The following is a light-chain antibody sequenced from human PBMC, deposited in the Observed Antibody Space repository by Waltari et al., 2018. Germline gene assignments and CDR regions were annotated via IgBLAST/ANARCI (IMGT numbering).Light chain of an antibody. Sequence: QLVLTQSPSASASLGASVKLTCTLSSGHSTYAIAWHQHQTGKGPRYLMKLNSDGSHSKGDGIPDRFSGSSSGAERYLTSSSLQSEDEADYYCQTWGTGIEVFGGGTKLTVL. J-gene: IGLJ3*02. V-gene: IGLV4-69*01. CDR1: SGHSTYA. CDR3: QTWGTGIEV. CDR2: LNSDGSH.